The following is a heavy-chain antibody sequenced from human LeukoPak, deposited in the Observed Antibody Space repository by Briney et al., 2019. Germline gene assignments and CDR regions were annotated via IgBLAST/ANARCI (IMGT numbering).Heavy chain of an antibody. CDR3: ARGGWGTDAPGALSGTDV. Sequence: ASVKVSCKASGYTFSSYDINWVRQATGQGHEWMGRMNPNSGNTNYAQKFQGRVTMTRSTSTSTAYLELSILSSDDTAVYYCARGGWGTDAPGALSGTDVWGQGTTVTVSS. CDR2: MNPNSGNT. D-gene: IGHD3-10*01. V-gene: IGHV1-8*02. CDR1: GYTFSSYD. J-gene: IGHJ6*02.